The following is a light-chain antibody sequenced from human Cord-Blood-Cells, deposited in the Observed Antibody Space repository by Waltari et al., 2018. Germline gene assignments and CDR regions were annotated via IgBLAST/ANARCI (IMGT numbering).Light chain of an antibody. Sequence: QSALTQPASVSGSPGQSITISCTGTSSDVGSYNLVSWYQQHPGKAPKLMIYEGSKRPSGVYNRFFGSKAGNTAFLTIAGLQAEDEADYYCCSYAGSSTYVFGAGTKVTVL. J-gene: IGLJ1*01. V-gene: IGLV2-23*01. CDR1: SSDVGSYNL. CDR3: CSYAGSSTYV. CDR2: EGS.